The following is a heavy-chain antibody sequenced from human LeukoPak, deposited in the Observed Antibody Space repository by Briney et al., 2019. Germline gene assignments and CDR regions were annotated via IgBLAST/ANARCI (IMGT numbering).Heavy chain of an antibody. J-gene: IGHJ4*02. CDR1: GASVSGSAYY. V-gene: IGHV4-39*01. CDR2: IYYSGST. Sequence: SETLSLTCTVSGASVSGSAYYWGWIRQPPGKGLEWIGNIYYSGSTYYNESLESRVTISIDTSKNQFSLKLNSVTAADTAMYYCAKSGGYGLIDYWGRGTLVTVSS. D-gene: IGHD1-26*01. CDR3: AKSGGYGLIDY.